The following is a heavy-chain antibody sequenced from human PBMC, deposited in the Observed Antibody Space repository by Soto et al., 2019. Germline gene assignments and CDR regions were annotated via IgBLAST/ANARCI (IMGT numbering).Heavy chain of an antibody. J-gene: IGHJ4*02. CDR2: IYYSGST. D-gene: IGHD3-10*01. V-gene: IGHV4-39*01. CDR1: GGSISSSSYY. CDR3: ARLGVWFGELNYFDY. Sequence: PSETLSLTCTVSGGSISSSSYYWGWIRQPPGKGLEWIGSIYYSGSTYYNPSLKSRVTISVDTSKNQFSLKLSSVTAADTAVYYCARLGVWFGELNYFDYWGQGTLVTVSS.